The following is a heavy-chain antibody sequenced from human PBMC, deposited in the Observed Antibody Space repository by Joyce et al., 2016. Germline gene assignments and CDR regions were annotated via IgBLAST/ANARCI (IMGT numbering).Heavy chain of an antibody. V-gene: IGHV3-15*01. Sequence: EVQLVESGGGLVKPGGSLRLSCAATGIPFNNAWMSCVSQAPGKGLEWVGRIKTKTDGGTTDYAAPVKGIFTISRDDSKTTLFLQMSSLKTEDTAVYYCTTDGYTSDWYAFWGQGTLVTVSS. CDR1: GIPFNNAW. J-gene: IGHJ4*02. CDR2: IKTKTDGGTT. D-gene: IGHD6-19*01. CDR3: TTDGYTSDWYAF.